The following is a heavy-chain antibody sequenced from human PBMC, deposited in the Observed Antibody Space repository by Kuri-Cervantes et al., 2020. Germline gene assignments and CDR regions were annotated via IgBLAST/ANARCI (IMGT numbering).Heavy chain of an antibody. CDR1: GFTFSSYS. Sequence: GESLKISCAASGFTFSSYSMNWVRQAPGKGPEWVSSISDNSRYIYYADSVKGRFTISRDNAKNSLSLQMNTLRADDTAVYYCARMPHIVGATPVYYYYGMDVWGQGTTVTVSS. CDR2: ISDNSRYI. CDR3: ARMPHIVGATPVYYYYGMDV. V-gene: IGHV3-21*01. D-gene: IGHD1-26*01. J-gene: IGHJ6*02.